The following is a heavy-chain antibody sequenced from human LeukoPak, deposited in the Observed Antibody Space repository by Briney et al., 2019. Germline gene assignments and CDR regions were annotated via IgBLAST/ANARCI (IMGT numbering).Heavy chain of an antibody. CDR1: GGSFSGYY. CDR3: ARDGLRYDILTGSLPYYYYGMDV. V-gene: IGHV4-34*01. Sequence: PSETLSLTCAVYGGSFSGYYWSWIRQPPGKGLEWIGEINHRGSTNYNPPLKSRLTISKDKFKNQFSLKLSSVTAADTAVYYCARDGLRYDILTGSLPYYYYGMDVWGQGTTVTVSS. CDR2: INHRGST. D-gene: IGHD3-9*01. J-gene: IGHJ6*02.